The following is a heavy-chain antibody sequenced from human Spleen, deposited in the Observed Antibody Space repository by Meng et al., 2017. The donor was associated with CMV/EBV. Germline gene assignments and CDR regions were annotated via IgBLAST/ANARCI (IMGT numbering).Heavy chain of an antibody. Sequence: ASVKVSCKTSGYPFRNNALTWVRQAPGQGLEWMGWISTHNYNTNYAQTFQGRITMTADPSTNTAHMELRSLSADDTAIYYCARDFSSGLFDFWGQGTLVTVSS. CDR2: ISTHNYNT. D-gene: IGHD6-19*01. CDR3: ARDFSSGLFDF. CDR1: GYPFRNNA. J-gene: IGHJ4*02. V-gene: IGHV1-18*01.